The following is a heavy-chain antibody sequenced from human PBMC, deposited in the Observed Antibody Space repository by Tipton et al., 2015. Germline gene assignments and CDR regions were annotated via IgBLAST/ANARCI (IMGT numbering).Heavy chain of an antibody. D-gene: IGHD3-22*01. CDR2: INQDGTVK. Sequence: SLRLSCAASGFTFNSYWMTWVRQAPGKGLEWVANINQDGTVKYYLDSVKGRFTISRDNAKHSLYLQMNSLRAEDTAVYYCARALSGYYLYYYYDMDVWGQGTTVTVSS. CDR3: ARALSGYYLYYYYDMDV. CDR1: GFTFNSYW. V-gene: IGHV3-7*01. J-gene: IGHJ6*02.